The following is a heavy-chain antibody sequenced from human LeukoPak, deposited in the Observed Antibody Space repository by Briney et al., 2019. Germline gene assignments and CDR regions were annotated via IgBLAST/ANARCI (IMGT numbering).Heavy chain of an antibody. J-gene: IGHJ4*02. CDR2: ISAYNGNT. V-gene: IGHV1-18*04. CDR1: GYTFTGYY. Sequence: ASVKVSCKASGYTFTGYYMHWVRQAPGQGLEWMGWISAYNGNTNYAQKLQGRVTMTTDTSTSTAYMELRSLRSDDTAVYYCARDLRGIAMVRGVIITGNYFDYWGQGTLVTVSS. D-gene: IGHD3-10*01. CDR3: ARDLRGIAMVRGVIITGNYFDY.